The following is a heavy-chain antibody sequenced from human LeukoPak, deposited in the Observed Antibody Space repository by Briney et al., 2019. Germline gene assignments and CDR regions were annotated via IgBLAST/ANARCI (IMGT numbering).Heavy chain of an antibody. CDR1: GYTFTSYD. D-gene: IGHD4-17*01. J-gene: IGHJ5*02. Sequence: ASVKVSCKASGYTFTSYDINWVRQATGQGLEWMGWMNPNSGNTGYAQKFQGRVTMTRNTSISTAYMELSSPRSEDATVYYCARGRTTVTYNWFDPWGQGTLVTVFS. CDR3: ARGRTTVTYNWFDP. CDR2: MNPNSGNT. V-gene: IGHV1-8*01.